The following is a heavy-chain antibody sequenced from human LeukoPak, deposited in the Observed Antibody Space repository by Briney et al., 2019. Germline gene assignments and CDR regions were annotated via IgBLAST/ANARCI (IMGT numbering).Heavy chain of an antibody. J-gene: IGHJ4*02. CDR3: STLAYCSGGRCYGFDY. Sequence: GGSLRLSCVVSGLTFSNAWMTWVRQAPGKGLEWVARIESKTDGGTTDYAASVKGSFTISRDDSKHTQYLQMNSLKTEDTAVYYCSTLAYCSGGRCYGFDYWGQGALVTVSS. CDR1: GLTFSNAW. CDR2: IESKTDGGTT. V-gene: IGHV3-15*04. D-gene: IGHD2-15*01.